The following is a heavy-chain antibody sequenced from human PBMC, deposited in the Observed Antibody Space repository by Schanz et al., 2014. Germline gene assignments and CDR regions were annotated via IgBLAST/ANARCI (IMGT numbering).Heavy chain of an antibody. CDR1: GFTFRNYA. J-gene: IGHJ6*02. CDR2: ISGSGGST. Sequence: VQLVESGGGLVKPGRSLRLSCSASGFTFRNYALSWVRQAPGKGLAWVSAISGSGGSTYYADSVKGRFTISRDNSNHTLYLQMNSLRSEDTAVYYCASDTMGGNFVLDVWGQGTTVTVSS. D-gene: IGHD3-10*01. V-gene: IGHV3-23*04. CDR3: ASDTMGGNFVLDV.